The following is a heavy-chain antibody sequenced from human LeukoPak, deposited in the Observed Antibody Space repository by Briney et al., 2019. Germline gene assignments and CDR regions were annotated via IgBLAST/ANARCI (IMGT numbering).Heavy chain of an antibody. CDR2: IWYDGSNK. D-gene: IGHD1-14*01. V-gene: IGHV3-33*01. CDR3: ARDTGGLFDY. Sequence: PGGSLRLSCAASGFTFSSYGVHWVCQAPGKGLEWVAVIWYDGSNKYYADSVKGRFTISRDNSKNTLYLQMNSLRAEDTAVYYCARDTGGLFDYWGQGTLVTVSS. CDR1: GFTFSSYG. J-gene: IGHJ4*02.